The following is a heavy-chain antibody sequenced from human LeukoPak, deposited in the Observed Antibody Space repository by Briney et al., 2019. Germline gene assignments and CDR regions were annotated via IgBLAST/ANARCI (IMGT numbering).Heavy chain of an antibody. V-gene: IGHV3-23*01. D-gene: IGHD3-22*01. J-gene: IGHJ4*02. CDR2: ISGSGGST. Sequence: PGGSLRLSCAASGFTFSSYGMSWVRQAPGKGLEWVSAISGSGGSTYYADSVKGRFTISRDNSKNTLYLQMNSLRAEDTAVYYCAKDHSWADDNKVIVVPNSGYWGQGTLVTVSS. CDR1: GFTFSSYG. CDR3: AKDHSWADDNKVIVVPNSGY.